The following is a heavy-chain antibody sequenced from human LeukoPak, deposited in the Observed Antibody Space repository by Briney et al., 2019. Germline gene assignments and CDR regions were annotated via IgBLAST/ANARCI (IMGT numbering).Heavy chain of an antibody. J-gene: IGHJ5*02. V-gene: IGHV4-34*01. Sequence: SETLSLTCAVYGGSFSGYYWSWIRQPPGKGLEWIREINHSGSTNYNPSLKSRVTISVDTSKNQFSLKLSSVTAADTAVYYCARAQDIVVVPAAIRRWFDPWGQGTLVTVSS. CDR2: INHSGST. CDR1: GGSFSGYY. D-gene: IGHD2-2*02. CDR3: ARAQDIVVVPAAIRRWFDP.